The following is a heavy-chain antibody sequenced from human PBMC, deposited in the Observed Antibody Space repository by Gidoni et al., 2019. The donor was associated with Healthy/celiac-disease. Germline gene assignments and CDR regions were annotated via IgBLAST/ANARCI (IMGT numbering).Heavy chain of an antibody. CDR3: TTDTGFYYDILTGYYQDY. V-gene: IGHV3-15*01. CDR2: IKSKTDGGTT. Sequence: EVQLVEYGGGLVKPGGSRRLSCAPSGFTFSNAWMIWVRQAPGKGLEWVGRIKSKTDGGTTDYAAPVKGRFTISRDDSKNTLYLQMNSLKTEDTAVYYCTTDTGFYYDILTGYYQDYWGQGTLVTVSS. D-gene: IGHD3-9*01. CDR1: GFTFSNAW. J-gene: IGHJ4*02.